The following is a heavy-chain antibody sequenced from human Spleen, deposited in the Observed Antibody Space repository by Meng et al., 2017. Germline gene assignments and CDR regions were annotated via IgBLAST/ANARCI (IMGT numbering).Heavy chain of an antibody. J-gene: IGHJ4*02. Sequence: ASVKVSCKASGYTFTGYYMHWVRQAPGQGLEWMGRINPKSGDTHYAQKFQARVTMTGDTSISTAYMELSGLRFDDTAVYYCARDLNWVVWDFWGQGTLVTVSS. CDR3: ARDLNWVVWDF. D-gene: IGHD3/OR15-3a*01. CDR2: INPKSGDT. CDR1: GYTFTGYY. V-gene: IGHV1-2*06.